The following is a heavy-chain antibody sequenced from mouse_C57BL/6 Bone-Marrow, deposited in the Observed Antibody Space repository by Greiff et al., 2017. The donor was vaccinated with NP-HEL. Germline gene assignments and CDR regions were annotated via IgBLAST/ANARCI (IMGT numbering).Heavy chain of an antibody. J-gene: IGHJ4*01. D-gene: IGHD2-4*01. CDR3: ARGYDYSYYYAMDY. V-gene: IGHV5-6*02. Sequence: DVMLVESGGDLVKPGGSLKLSCAASGFAFSSYGMSWVRQTPDKRLEWVATISSCGSYTYYPDSVKGRFTISRDNAKNTLYLQMSSLKSDDTAMYYCARGYDYSYYYAMDYWGQGTSVTVSS. CDR1: GFAFSSYG. CDR2: ISSCGSYT.